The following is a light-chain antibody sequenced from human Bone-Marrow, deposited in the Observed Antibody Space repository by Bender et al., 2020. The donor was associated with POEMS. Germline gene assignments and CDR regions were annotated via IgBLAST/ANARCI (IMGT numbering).Light chain of an antibody. V-gene: IGLV1-40*01. Sequence: QSVLTQPPSVSGAPGQRVTISCTGSSSNTGSGYDINWYQHLPGTAPKLLIYGYNNRPSGVPDRFSRSKSGTSASLAITGLQAEDEGDYYCQSYDNSLGGWVFGGGTKLTVL. CDR2: GYN. J-gene: IGLJ3*02. CDR3: QSYDNSLGGWV. CDR1: SSNTGSGYD.